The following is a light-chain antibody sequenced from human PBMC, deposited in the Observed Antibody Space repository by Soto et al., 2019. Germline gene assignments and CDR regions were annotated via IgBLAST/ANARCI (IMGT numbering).Light chain of an antibody. V-gene: IGLV2-14*01. Sequence: QSVLAQPASVSGFPGQSITISCTGTSKDFGGYNYVSWYQKHPGKAPKLKIYDVNKRPSGVSNRFSGSKSGSTASLTISGIQAEDGADYYCSSYSNTSTLYVFGTGTKVTVL. CDR1: SKDFGGYNY. J-gene: IGLJ1*01. CDR3: SSYSNTSTLYV. CDR2: DVN.